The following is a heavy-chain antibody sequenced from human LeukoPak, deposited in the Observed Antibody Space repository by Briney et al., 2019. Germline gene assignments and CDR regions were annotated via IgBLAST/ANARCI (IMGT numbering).Heavy chain of an antibody. J-gene: IGHJ4*02. CDR1: GFTFSTYS. V-gene: IGHV3-21*01. Sequence: GGSLRLSCAASGFTFSTYSMNWVRQAPGKGLEWVSYISATGSYTYYADSVKGRFTISRDSAKSSLYLQMSSLRAEDTAVYYCARVGAYTDYAPDYGGQGTLVTVSS. CDR3: ARVGAYTDYAPDY. D-gene: IGHD4-17*01. CDR2: ISATGSYT.